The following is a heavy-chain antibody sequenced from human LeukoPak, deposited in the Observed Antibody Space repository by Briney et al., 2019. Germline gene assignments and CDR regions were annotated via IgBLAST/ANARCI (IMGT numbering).Heavy chain of an antibody. CDR3: ATEDVYFDY. Sequence: GGSLRLSCAASGFTFSSYGMHWFRQAPGKGLVWVSPINSGGSSTYYADSVKGRFTISRDNAKNTLYVQMNSLRAEDTAVYYCATEDVYFDYCGQGILVTVSS. D-gene: IGHD5-24*01. V-gene: IGHV3-74*01. CDR1: GFTFSSYG. CDR2: INSGGSST. J-gene: IGHJ4*02.